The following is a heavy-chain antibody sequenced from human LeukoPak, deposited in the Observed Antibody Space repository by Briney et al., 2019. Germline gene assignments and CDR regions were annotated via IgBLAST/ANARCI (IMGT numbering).Heavy chain of an antibody. CDR1: GFTFSNYA. CDR3: AARPVADNPAPFDY. D-gene: IGHD6-19*01. V-gene: IGHV3-23*01. CDR2: ITGSGSRT. J-gene: IGHJ4*02. Sequence: GGSLRLSCAASGFTFSNYAMTWVRQPPGKGLECVSSITGSGSRTYYADSVKGSFTISRDSSKNTLFLQMNSLRADDTAVYYRAARPVADNPAPFDYWGQGTLVTVSS.